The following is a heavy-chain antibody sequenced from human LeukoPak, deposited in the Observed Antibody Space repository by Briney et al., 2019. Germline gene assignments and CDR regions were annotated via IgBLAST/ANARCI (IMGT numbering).Heavy chain of an antibody. Sequence: GGSLRLSCAASGFTFSDYYMSWIRQAPGKGLVWVSYISSSGSTIYYADSVKGRFTISRDNAKNSLYLQMNSLRAEDTAVYYCASPSRFSSGFYPNYWGQGTLVTVSS. J-gene: IGHJ4*02. D-gene: IGHD6-19*01. CDR1: GFTFSDYY. CDR2: ISSSGSTI. CDR3: ASPSRFSSGFYPNY. V-gene: IGHV3-11*01.